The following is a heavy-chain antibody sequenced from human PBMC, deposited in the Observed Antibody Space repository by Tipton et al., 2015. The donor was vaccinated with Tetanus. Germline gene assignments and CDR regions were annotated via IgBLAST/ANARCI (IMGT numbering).Heavy chain of an antibody. CDR3: AGLKLWFGETYRGHGMDV. Sequence: SLRLSCAASGFTFSSYGMHWVRQAPGKGLEWVAVISYDGSNKYYADSVKGRFTISRDNSKNTLYLQMNSLRAEDTAVYYCAGLKLWFGETYRGHGMDVWGQGTTVTVSS. D-gene: IGHD3-10*01. J-gene: IGHJ6*02. CDR2: ISYDGSNK. CDR1: GFTFSSYG. V-gene: IGHV3-30*19.